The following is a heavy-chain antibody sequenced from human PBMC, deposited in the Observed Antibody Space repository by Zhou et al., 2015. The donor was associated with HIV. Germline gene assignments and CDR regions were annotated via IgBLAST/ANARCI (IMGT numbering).Heavy chain of an antibody. CDR3: ARVGDILTGYHDWYFDL. CDR2: IIPIFGTA. CDR1: GGTFSSYA. V-gene: IGHV1-69*12. D-gene: IGHD3-9*01. Sequence: QVQLVQSGAEVKKPGSSVKVSCKASGGTFSSYAISWVRQAPGQGLEWMGGIIPIFGTANYAQKFQGRVTITADESTSTAYMELSSLRSEDTAVYYCARVGDILTGYHDWYFDLWGRGTLVTVSS. J-gene: IGHJ2*01.